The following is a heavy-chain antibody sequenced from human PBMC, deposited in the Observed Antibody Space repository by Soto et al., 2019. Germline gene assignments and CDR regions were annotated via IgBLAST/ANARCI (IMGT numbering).Heavy chain of an antibody. CDR1: GFTLSRQD. Sequence: QEQLVESGGDVVQPGGSLRFSCAASGFTLSRQDMHWVRPATGKGLEWVAVLSYAGIAQYYADSVKGRFTISRDNSKNPLYLQMNSLRVEDTALYYCVKGGLYGSSSPSDRWGQGTLSTVSA. J-gene: IGHJ5*02. V-gene: IGHV3-30*18. D-gene: IGHD6-6*01. CDR3: VKGGLYGSSSPSDR. CDR2: LSYAGIAQ.